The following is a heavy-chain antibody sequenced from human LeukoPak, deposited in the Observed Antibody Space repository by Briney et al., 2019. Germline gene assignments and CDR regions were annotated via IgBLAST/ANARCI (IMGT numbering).Heavy chain of an antibody. CDR1: GYTLTELS. D-gene: IGHD5-12*01. CDR2: FDPEDGET. CDR3: ATDRGSGYDWNY. Sequence: ASAKVSCKVSGYTLTELSMHWVRQAPGKGLEWMGGFDPEDGETIYAQKFQGRVTMTEDTSTDTAYMELSSLRSEDTAVYYCATDRGSGYDWNYWGQGTLVTVSS. J-gene: IGHJ4*02. V-gene: IGHV1-24*01.